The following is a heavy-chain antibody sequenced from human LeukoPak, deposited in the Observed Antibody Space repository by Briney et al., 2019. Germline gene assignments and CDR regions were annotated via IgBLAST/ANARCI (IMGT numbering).Heavy chain of an antibody. CDR1: GYTFTSYY. CDR3: ASQALAVAAPIDY. Sequence: GASVKVSCKASGYTFTSYYMHWVRQAPGQGLEWMGIINPSGGSTSYAQKFPGRVTMTRDTSTSTVYMELSSLRSEDTAVYYCASQALAVAAPIDYWGQGTLVTVSS. V-gene: IGHV1-46*01. D-gene: IGHD2-15*01. J-gene: IGHJ4*02. CDR2: INPSGGST.